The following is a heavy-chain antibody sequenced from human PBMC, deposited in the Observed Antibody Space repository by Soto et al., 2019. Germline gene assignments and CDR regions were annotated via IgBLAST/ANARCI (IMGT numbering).Heavy chain of an antibody. D-gene: IGHD3-22*01. V-gene: IGHV4-31*03. CDR3: PRGHITMIPDY. CDR2: IYYSGST. J-gene: IGHJ4*02. Sequence: PSETLSLTCTVSGGSISSGGYYWSWIRQHPGKGLEWIGYIYYSGSTYYNPSLKSRVTISVDTSKNQFSLKLSSVTAADTAVYYCPRGHITMIPDYWGQGTLVTVSS. CDR1: GGSISSGGYY.